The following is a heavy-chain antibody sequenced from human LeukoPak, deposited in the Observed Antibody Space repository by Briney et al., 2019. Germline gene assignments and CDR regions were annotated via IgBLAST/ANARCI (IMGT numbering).Heavy chain of an antibody. CDR2: IYSGGST. CDR1: GFSVSSNY. D-gene: IGHD1-26*01. V-gene: IGHV3-66*01. Sequence: GGSLTLSCAASGFSVSSNYMSWVRQAPGKGLEWVSLIYSGGSTYYADSVKGRFTISRDNSKNTLYLQMNSLRAEDTAVYYCARVEVGAFDYWGQGTLVTVSS. J-gene: IGHJ4*02. CDR3: ARVEVGAFDY.